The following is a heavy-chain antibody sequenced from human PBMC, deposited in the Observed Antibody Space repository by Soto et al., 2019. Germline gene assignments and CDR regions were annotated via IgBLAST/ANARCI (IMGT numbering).Heavy chain of an antibody. CDR3: AGGYCGGDCYSHYYYYYGMDV. CDR1: GFTFSSYA. CDR2: ISVSGGST. V-gene: IGHV3-23*01. Sequence: PGGSLRLSCAASGFTFSSYAMSWVRQAPGKGLEWVSAISVSGGSTYYADSVKGRFTISRDNSKNTLYLQMNSLRAEDTAVYYCAGGYCGGDCYSHYYYYYGMDVWGQGTTVTVSS. J-gene: IGHJ6*02. D-gene: IGHD2-21*02.